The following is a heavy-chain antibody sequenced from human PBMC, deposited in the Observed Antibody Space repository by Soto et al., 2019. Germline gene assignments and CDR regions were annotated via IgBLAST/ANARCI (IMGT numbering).Heavy chain of an antibody. Sequence: SETLSLTCTVSGGSISSGGYYWSWIRQHPGKGLEWIGSIYYSGSTYYNPSLKSRVTISVDTSKNQFSLKLSSVTAADTAVYYCARHGAGSGSYYYYYGMDVWGQGTTVTVSS. CDR2: IYYSGST. CDR3: ARHGAGSGSYYYYYGMDV. D-gene: IGHD3-10*01. V-gene: IGHV4-39*01. J-gene: IGHJ6*02. CDR1: GGSISSGGYY.